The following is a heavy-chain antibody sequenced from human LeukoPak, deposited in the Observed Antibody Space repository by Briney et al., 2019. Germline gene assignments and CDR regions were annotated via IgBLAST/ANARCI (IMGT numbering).Heavy chain of an antibody. Sequence: ASVKVSCKASGYTFTTYVISWVRQATGQGLEWMGWMNPNSGNTGYAPKFQGRVTMTRNTSIFTAYMELSSPRSKDTAVYYCAIEYYYDTSDYWGAAFDIWGQGTMVTVSS. J-gene: IGHJ3*02. D-gene: IGHD3-22*01. CDR1: GYTFTTYV. CDR3: AIEYYYDTSDYWGAAFDI. V-gene: IGHV1-8*01. CDR2: MNPNSGNT.